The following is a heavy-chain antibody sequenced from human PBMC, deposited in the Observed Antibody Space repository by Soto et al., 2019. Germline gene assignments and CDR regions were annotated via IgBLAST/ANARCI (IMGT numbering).Heavy chain of an antibody. Sequence: GGSLRLSCAASGFTFSSYWMSWVRQAPGKGLEWVANIKQDGSEKYYVDSVKGRFTISRDNAKNSLYLQMNSLRAEDTAVYYCARDLGYCSGGSCPHPPVHYYGMDVWGQGTTVTVSS. V-gene: IGHV3-7*05. CDR2: IKQDGSEK. J-gene: IGHJ6*02. CDR3: ARDLGYCSGGSCPHPPVHYYGMDV. D-gene: IGHD2-15*01. CDR1: GFTFSSYW.